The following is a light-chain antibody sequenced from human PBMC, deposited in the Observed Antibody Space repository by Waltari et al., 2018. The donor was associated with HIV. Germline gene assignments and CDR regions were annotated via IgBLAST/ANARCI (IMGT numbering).Light chain of an antibody. CDR2: QDS. J-gene: IGLJ2*01. CDR1: KMGDKY. Sequence: SYELTQPPPVSVSPGQTASITCSGDKMGDKYACWYQQKPGQSPVVVIYQDSKRPSGLPERFSGSNSGNTATLTISGTQAMDEADYYCQAWDSSTVVFGGGTKLTVL. V-gene: IGLV3-1*01. CDR3: QAWDSSTVV.